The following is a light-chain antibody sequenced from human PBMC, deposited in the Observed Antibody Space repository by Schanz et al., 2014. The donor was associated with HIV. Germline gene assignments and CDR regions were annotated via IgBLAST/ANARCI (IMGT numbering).Light chain of an antibody. J-gene: IGLJ2*01. Sequence: QSVLTQPPSVSAAPGQRVTISCSGGSSNIGNHYVSWHHHLPGTPPKLLIYDNTKRPSGIPDRFSGSKSGTSATLDITGLQTGDEADYYCGTWDSTLSAWVLGGGTKLTVL. V-gene: IGLV1-51*01. CDR1: SSNIGNHY. CDR2: DNT. CDR3: GTWDSTLSAWV.